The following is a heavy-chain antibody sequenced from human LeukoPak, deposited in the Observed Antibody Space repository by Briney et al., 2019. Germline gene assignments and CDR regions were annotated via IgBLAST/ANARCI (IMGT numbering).Heavy chain of an antibody. Sequence: SQTLSLTCTVSGGSISSGGYYWSWIRQHPGKGLEWIGYIYYSGSTYYNPSLKSRVTISVDTSKNQFSLKLSSVTAADTAVYYCARERQGNYYYYGMDVWGQGITVTVSS. CDR2: IYYSGST. J-gene: IGHJ6*02. CDR3: ARERQGNYYYYGMDV. CDR1: GGSISSGGYY. V-gene: IGHV4-31*03.